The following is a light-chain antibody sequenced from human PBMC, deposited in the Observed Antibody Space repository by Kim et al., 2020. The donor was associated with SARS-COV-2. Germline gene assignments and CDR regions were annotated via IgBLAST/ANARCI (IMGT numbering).Light chain of an antibody. J-gene: IGLJ3*02. Sequence: QSITTSCTGTSSGVGGYNYVSWYQQHPGKAPKLMIYAVSKWPSGVSNRFSGSKSGNTASLTISGLQAEDEADYYCSSYTSSTTWVLGGGTQLTVL. V-gene: IGLV2-14*04. CDR1: SSGVGGYNY. CDR2: AVS. CDR3: SSYTSSTTWV.